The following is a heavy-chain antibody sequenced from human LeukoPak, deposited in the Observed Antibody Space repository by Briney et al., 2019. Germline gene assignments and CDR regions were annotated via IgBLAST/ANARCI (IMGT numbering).Heavy chain of an antibody. CDR3: ARAGYCSGGSCYKDYMDV. CDR2: MNPNSGNT. J-gene: IGHJ6*03. Sequence: ASVKVSCKASGYTFTSYDINWVRQATGQGLEWMGWMNPNSGNTGFAQKFQGRVTMTRNTSISTAYMELSSLRSEDTAVYYCARAGYCSGGSCYKDYMDVWGKGTAVTVSS. V-gene: IGHV1-8*01. D-gene: IGHD2-15*01. CDR1: GYTFTSYD.